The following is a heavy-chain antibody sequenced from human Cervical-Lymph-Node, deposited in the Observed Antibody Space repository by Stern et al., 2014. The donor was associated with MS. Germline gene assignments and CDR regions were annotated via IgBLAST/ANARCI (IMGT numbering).Heavy chain of an antibody. Sequence: DQLVESGAEVKKPGSSVKVSCKASGGTFSSYAISWVRQAPGQGLEWMGGIIPIFGTANYAQQFQGRVTITADESTSTAYMELSSLRSEDTAVYYCARDHHYSNYAYWYFDLWGRGTLVTVSS. D-gene: IGHD4-11*01. V-gene: IGHV1-69*01. J-gene: IGHJ2*01. CDR3: ARDHHYSNYAYWYFDL. CDR1: GGTFSSYA. CDR2: IIPIFGTA.